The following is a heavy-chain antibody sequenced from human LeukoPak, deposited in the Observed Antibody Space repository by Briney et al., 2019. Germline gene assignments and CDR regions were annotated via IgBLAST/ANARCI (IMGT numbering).Heavy chain of an antibody. CDR3: ARGSGQTAPDIVVVPAASAQEFDY. CDR2: INPNSGGT. CDR1: GYTFTGYY. J-gene: IGHJ4*02. V-gene: IGHV1-2*02. Sequence: ASVKVSCKASGYTFTGYYMNWVRQAPGQGLEWMGWINPNSGGTNYAQKFQGRVTMTRDTSTSTAYMKLSRLRSDDTAVYYCARGSGQTAPDIVVVPAASAQEFDYWAREPWSPSPQ. D-gene: IGHD2-2*01.